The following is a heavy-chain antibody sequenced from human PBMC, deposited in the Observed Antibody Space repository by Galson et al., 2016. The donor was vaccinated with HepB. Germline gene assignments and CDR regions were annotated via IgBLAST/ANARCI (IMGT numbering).Heavy chain of an antibody. J-gene: IGHJ4*02. Sequence: SLRLSCAASGFTFTYYAMHWVRQAPGKGLEWVALISYDGSYKYYADSVKGRFTISRDNSKNTLYLQLNSLRADDTAVYYCAKDRGLELRSGIDYWGQGTLATVSS. CDR1: GFTFTYYA. D-gene: IGHD1-7*01. V-gene: IGHV3-30*18. CDR2: ISYDGSYK. CDR3: AKDRGLELRSGIDY.